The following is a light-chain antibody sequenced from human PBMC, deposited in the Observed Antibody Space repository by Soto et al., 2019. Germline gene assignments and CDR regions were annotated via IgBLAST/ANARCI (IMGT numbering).Light chain of an antibody. CDR2: DTS. Sequence: EIVMTQSPATLSVSPGEGATLSCRASQSVSSNLAWYQQKPGQAPRLLIYDTSTRATGIPARFSGSGSGTEFTLTISSLQSEDFAVYYCQHYNNWPITFGQGTRLEIK. V-gene: IGKV3-15*01. CDR3: QHYNNWPIT. CDR1: QSVSSN. J-gene: IGKJ5*01.